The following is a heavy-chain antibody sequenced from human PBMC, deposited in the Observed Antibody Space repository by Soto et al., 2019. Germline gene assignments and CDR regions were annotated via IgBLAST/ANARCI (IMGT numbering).Heavy chain of an antibody. CDR2: IYSGGSA. J-gene: IGHJ4*02. V-gene: IGHV3-66*04. Sequence: EVQLVESGGGLVQPGGSLRLSCAASGFTVSSNYMSWVRQAPGKGLEWVSVIYSGGSAYYADSVKGRFTISRDNSTNTLYLQMNSLRAEDTAVYYCARHVYSYGGCYFDYWGQGTLVTVSS. CDR1: GFTVSSNY. D-gene: IGHD5-18*01. CDR3: ARHVYSYGGCYFDY.